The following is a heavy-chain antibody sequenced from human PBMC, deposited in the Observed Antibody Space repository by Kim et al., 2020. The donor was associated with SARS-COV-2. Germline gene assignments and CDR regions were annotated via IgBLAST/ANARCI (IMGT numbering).Heavy chain of an antibody. CDR1: GYSFSNFW. Sequence: GESLKIFCKGSGYSFSNFWIVWVRQMPGKGLEVMVIVYPGDSDARYTPSFQGQVIISADKSISTAFLQWSSLKASDTAMYYCTSLTWGAGRVFPNEYREGRPGLDVWGQGTTVTVSS. V-gene: IGHV5-51*01. CDR2: VYPGDSDA. CDR3: TSLTWGAGRVFPNEYREGRPGLDV. D-gene: IGHD1-26*01. J-gene: IGHJ6*02.